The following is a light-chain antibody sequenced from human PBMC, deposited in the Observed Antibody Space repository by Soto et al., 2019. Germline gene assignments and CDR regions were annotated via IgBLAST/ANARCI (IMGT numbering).Light chain of an antibody. V-gene: IGKV3-15*01. Sequence: EIVMTQSPATLSVSPGERATLSCRASQSVSSNLAWYQQKPGQAPRLLIYGASTRATGIPARFSGSGSGTEFTLTISSLQSEDFAVYYCHQYNNWPPFTFDPGTKVDIK. CDR2: GAS. CDR1: QSVSSN. CDR3: HQYNNWPPFT. J-gene: IGKJ3*01.